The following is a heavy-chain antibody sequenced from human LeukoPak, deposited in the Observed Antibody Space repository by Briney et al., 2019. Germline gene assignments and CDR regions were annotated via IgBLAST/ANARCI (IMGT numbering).Heavy chain of an antibody. J-gene: IGHJ3*02. D-gene: IGHD6-13*01. CDR1: GGSISSHY. V-gene: IGHV4-4*07. CDR2: ICTSGST. CDR3: ARDAYSSSWYRDDAFDI. Sequence: PSETLSLTCTVSGGSISSHYWSWIRQPAGKGLEWIGRICTSGSTDYNPSLKSRVTMSVDTSKNQFSLKLSSVTAADTAVYYCARDAYSSSWYRDDAFDIWGQGTMVTVSS.